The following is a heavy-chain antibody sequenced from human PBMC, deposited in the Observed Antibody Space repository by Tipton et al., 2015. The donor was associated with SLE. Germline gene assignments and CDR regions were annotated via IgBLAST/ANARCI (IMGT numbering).Heavy chain of an antibody. J-gene: IGHJ4*02. D-gene: IGHD3-22*01. CDR1: GDSMDPYY. CDR3: ARHDYDDNGYYMHYFDY. CDR2: IYYLGTA. Sequence: TLSLTCTVSGDSMDPYYWTWIRQSPGNGLEWIGHIYYLGTANYNPSLNSRVTISVDTSKNEISLKLSSVTAADTAVYYCARHDYDDNGYYMHYFDYWGQGTLVTVSS. V-gene: IGHV4-59*01.